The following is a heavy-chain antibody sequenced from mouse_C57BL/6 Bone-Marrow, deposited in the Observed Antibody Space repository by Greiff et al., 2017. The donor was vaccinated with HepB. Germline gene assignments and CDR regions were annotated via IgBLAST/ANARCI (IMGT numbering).Heavy chain of an antibody. J-gene: IGHJ3*01. Sequence: EVKLVESGGGLVKPGGSLKLSCAASGFTFSSYTMSWVRQTPEKRLEWVATISGGGGNTYYPDSVKGRFTISRDNAKNTLYLQMSSLRSEDTALYDCARHQFITKVEFAYWGQGTLVTVSA. CDR1: GFTFSSYT. CDR3: ARHQFITKVEFAY. D-gene: IGHD1-1*01. CDR2: ISGGGGNT. V-gene: IGHV5-9*01.